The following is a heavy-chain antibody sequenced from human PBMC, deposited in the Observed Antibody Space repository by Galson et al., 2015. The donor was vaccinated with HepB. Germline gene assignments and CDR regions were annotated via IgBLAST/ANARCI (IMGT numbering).Heavy chain of an antibody. CDR2: INPSGGST. CDR1: GYTFTSYY. J-gene: IGHJ3*02. D-gene: IGHD5-18*01. Sequence: SVKVSCKASGYTFTSYYMHWVRQAPGQGLEWMGIINPSGGSTSYAQKFQGRVTMTRDTSTSTVYMELSSLRSEDTAVYYCARGNRGYSYGYFFSPLDAFDIWGQGTMVTVSS. CDR3: ARGNRGYSYGYFFSPLDAFDI. V-gene: IGHV1-46*01.